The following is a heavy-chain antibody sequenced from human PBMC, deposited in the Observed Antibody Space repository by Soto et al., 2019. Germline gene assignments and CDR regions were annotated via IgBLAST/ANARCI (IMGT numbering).Heavy chain of an antibody. CDR1: GFTFSSYG. CDR3: AKDSYRFEVAATFFQH. Sequence: QVQLVESGGGVVQPGRSLRLSCAASGFTFSSYGMHWVRQAPGKGLEWVAVISYDGSNKYYADSVKGRFTISRDNSKNTLYLQMNSLRAEDTAVYYCAKDSYRFEVAATFFQHWCQGTLVTVSS. J-gene: IGHJ1*01. CDR2: ISYDGSNK. D-gene: IGHD2-15*01. V-gene: IGHV3-30*18.